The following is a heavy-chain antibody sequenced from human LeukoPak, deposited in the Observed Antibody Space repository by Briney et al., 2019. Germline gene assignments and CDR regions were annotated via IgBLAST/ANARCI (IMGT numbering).Heavy chain of an antibody. Sequence: SETLSLTCAVYGGSFSGYYWSWIRQPPGKGLEWIGEINHSGSTNYNPSLKSRVTISVDTSKNQFSLKLSSVTAADTAVYYCARWGFVRPVDYWGQGTLVTVSS. D-gene: IGHD3-10*01. CDR3: ARWGFVRPVDY. J-gene: IGHJ4*02. CDR1: GGSFSGYY. CDR2: INHSGST. V-gene: IGHV4-34*01.